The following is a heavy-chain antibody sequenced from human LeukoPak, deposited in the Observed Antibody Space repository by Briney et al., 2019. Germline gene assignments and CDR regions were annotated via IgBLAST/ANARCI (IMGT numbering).Heavy chain of an antibody. CDR2: IYHSGST. Sequence: SETLSLTCTVSGYSISSGYYWGWIRQPPGKGLEWIGSIYHSGSTYYNPSLKSRVTISVDTSKNQFSLKLSSVTAADTAVYYCARVLGYCSGGSCYGYFDYWGQGTLVTVSS. J-gene: IGHJ4*02. D-gene: IGHD2-15*01. V-gene: IGHV4-38-2*02. CDR3: ARVLGYCSGGSCYGYFDY. CDR1: GYSISSGYY.